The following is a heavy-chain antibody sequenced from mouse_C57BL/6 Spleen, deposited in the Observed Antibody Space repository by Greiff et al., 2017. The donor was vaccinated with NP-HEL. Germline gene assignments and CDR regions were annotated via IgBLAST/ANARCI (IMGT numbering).Heavy chain of an antibody. J-gene: IGHJ4*01. D-gene: IGHD1-1*01. CDR1: GFTFSSYA. CDR3: AREEGYGSSYDAMDY. CDR2: ISDGGSYT. Sequence: EVQVVESGGGLVKPGGSLKLSCAASGFTFSSYAMSWVRQTPEKRLEWVATISDGGSYTYYPDNVKGRFTISRDNAKNNLYLQMSHLKSEDTAMYYCAREEGYGSSYDAMDYWGQGTSVTVSS. V-gene: IGHV5-4*01.